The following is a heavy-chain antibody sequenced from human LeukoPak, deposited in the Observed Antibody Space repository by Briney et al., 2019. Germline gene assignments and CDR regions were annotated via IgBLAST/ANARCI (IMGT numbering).Heavy chain of an antibody. Sequence: SVKVSCKASGGTFSSYAISLVRQAPGQGLEWMGGIIPIFGTTNYAHKFQGRVTHTADESTSTAYMELSSLRSEDTAVYYCARTSRGGYSGYDPNFDYWGQGTLVTVSS. CDR1: GGTFSSYA. CDR3: ARTSRGGYSGYDPNFDY. J-gene: IGHJ4*02. D-gene: IGHD5-12*01. V-gene: IGHV1-69*13. CDR2: IIPIFGTT.